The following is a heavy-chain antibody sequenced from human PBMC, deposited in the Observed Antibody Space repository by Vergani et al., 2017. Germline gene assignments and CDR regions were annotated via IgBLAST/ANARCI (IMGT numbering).Heavy chain of an antibody. CDR1: GYTLTELS. Sequence: QVQLVQSGAEVKKPGASVNVSCKVSGYTLTELSMHWVRQAPGKGLEWIGGFDPEDGETIYAQKFQGRVTMTEDTSTDTAYMELSSLRSEDTAVYYCATPXLRFSYYYYYGMDVWGQGTTVTVSS. CDR3: ATPXLRFSYYYYYGMDV. CDR2: FDPEDGET. V-gene: IGHV1-24*01. J-gene: IGHJ6*02. D-gene: IGHD5-12*01.